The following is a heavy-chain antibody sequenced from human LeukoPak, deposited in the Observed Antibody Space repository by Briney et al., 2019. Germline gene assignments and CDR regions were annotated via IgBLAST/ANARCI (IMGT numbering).Heavy chain of an antibody. V-gene: IGHV3-15*01. CDR3: TTSSIVRGSNAFDI. Sequence: GGSLRLSRAASGFTFSNAWMSWVRQAPGKGLEWVGRIKSKTDGGTTDYAAPVKGRFTISRDDSKNTLYLQMNSLKTEDTAVYYCTTSSIVRGSNAFDIWGQGTMVTVSS. J-gene: IGHJ3*02. CDR2: IKSKTDGGTT. D-gene: IGHD1-26*01. CDR1: GFTFSNAW.